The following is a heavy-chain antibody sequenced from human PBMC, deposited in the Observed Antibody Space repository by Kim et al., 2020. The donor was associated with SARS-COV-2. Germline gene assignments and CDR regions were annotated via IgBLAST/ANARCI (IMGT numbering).Heavy chain of an antibody. J-gene: IGHJ6*03. CDR1: GGSIRGYF. Sequence: SETLSLTCSVSGGSIRGYFWGWIRQPPGKGLEYIGYIFYNGATNHIPSLKSRVTMSVDTSKNQVSLKLTSLTAADTAIYYCARWYCVSGICYHMDVWGEGTTVTVSS. V-gene: IGHV4-59*01. D-gene: IGHD2-21*01. CDR2: IFYNGAT. CDR3: ARWYCVSGICYHMDV.